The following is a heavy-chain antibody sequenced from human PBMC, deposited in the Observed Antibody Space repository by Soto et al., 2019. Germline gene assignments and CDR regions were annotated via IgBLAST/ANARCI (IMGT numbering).Heavy chain of an antibody. CDR3: ARGGFTIFGVVTTDAFDI. CDR1: GGTFSSYT. Sequence: SVKVSCKASGGTFSSYTISWVRQAPGQGLEWMGRIIPILGIANYAQKFQGRVTITADKSTSTAYMELSSLRSEDTAVYYCARGGFTIFGVVTTDAFDIWGQGTMVTVSS. V-gene: IGHV1-69*02. D-gene: IGHD3-3*01. J-gene: IGHJ3*02. CDR2: IIPILGIA.